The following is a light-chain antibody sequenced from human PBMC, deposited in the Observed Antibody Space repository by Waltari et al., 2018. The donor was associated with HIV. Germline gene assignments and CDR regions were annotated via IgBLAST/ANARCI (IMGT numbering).Light chain of an antibody. CDR3: AAWDASLSAWV. Sequence: QSVLTQPPSASGTPGQRVTISCSGSSSNIGSKYVYWYQHLPGTAPKLLIYRNNQRPSGVPDRFSGSKSGTSASLAISGLRSDDEADYYCAAWDASLSAWVFGGGTKLTVL. V-gene: IGLV1-47*01. CDR2: RNN. CDR1: SSNIGSKY. J-gene: IGLJ3*02.